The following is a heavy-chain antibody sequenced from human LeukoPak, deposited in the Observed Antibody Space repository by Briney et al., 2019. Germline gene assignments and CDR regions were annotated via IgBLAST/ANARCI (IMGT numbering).Heavy chain of an antibody. CDR3: ARVSYGGWLQDH. CDR1: GFTFITYS. D-gene: IGHD5-24*01. J-gene: IGHJ4*02. CDR2: ISSSSNVI. V-gene: IGHV3-21*01. Sequence: AGSLRLSCAAAGFTFITYSMSWVRQAPGKGLEWGSTISSSSNVIYYAESVKGRFTISRDNAKNSLDLQVNSRRAEDTAVYYCARVSYGGWLQDHWGQGTLVTVSS.